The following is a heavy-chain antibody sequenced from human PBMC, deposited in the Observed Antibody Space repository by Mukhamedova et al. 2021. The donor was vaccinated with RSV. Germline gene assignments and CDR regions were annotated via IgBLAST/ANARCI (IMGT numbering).Heavy chain of an antibody. J-gene: IGHJ5*02. CDR3: AKDGSEYYGSGSYFLSDWFDP. V-gene: IGHV3-23*01. D-gene: IGHD3-10*01. Sequence: GKGLEWVSAISGSGGSTYYADSVKGRFTISRDNSKNTLYLQMNSLRAEDTAVYYCAKDGSEYYGSGSYFLSDWFDPGGQGTRVTV. CDR2: ISGSGGST.